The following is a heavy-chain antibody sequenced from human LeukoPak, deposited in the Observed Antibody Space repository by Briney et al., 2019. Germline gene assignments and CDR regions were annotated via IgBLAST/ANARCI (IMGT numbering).Heavy chain of an antibody. J-gene: IGHJ4*02. CDR3: ARVKSDYGDYDY. CDR1: GFTFSSYS. V-gene: IGHV3-21*01. D-gene: IGHD4-17*01. CDR2: ISSSSSYI. Sequence: GGSLRLSCAASGFTFSSYSMNWVRQAPGKGLEWVSSISSSSSYIYYADSVKGRFTISRDNAKNSLYLQMNSLRAKDTAVYYCARVKSDYGDYDYWGQGTLVTVSS.